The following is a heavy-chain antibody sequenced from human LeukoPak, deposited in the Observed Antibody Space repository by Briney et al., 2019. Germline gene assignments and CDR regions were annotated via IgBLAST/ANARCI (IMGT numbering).Heavy chain of an antibody. J-gene: IGHJ4*02. CDR2: ISSSSSYI. V-gene: IGHV3-21*01. D-gene: IGHD2-8*01. CDR1: GFTFRSYS. CDR3: ARGDVLGYCTNGVCRPFDY. Sequence: GGSLRLSCAASGFTFRSYSLNWVRQAPGKGLEWVSSISSSSSYIYYADSVKGRFTISRDNAESSLYLQMNSLRAEDTAVYHCARGDVLGYCTNGVCRPFDYWGQGTLVTVSS.